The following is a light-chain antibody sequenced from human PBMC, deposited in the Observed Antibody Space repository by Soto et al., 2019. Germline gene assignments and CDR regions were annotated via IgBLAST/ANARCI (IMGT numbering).Light chain of an antibody. CDR3: QQRSGWPLT. V-gene: IGKV3-11*01. J-gene: IGKJ4*01. CDR2: DAS. CDR1: QGVGRF. Sequence: EIVLTQSPATLSLSPGERASLSCRASQGVGRFLAWYQQKPGQAPRLLIYDASNRATGIPARFSGGGSETDFTLVIDNLEPEDFAVYYCQQRSGWPLTFGGGTKVEIK.